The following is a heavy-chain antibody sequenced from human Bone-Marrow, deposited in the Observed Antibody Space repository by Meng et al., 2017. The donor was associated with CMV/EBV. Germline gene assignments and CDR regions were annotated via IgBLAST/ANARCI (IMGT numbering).Heavy chain of an antibody. J-gene: IGHJ3*02. CDR2: ISSSGSTI. CDR3: ARDSLVVVPAANDAFDI. Sequence: GESLKISCAASGFTFSSYGMNWVRQAPGKGLEWVSYISSSGSTIYYADSVKGRFTISRDNAKNSLYLQMNSLRAEDTAVYYCARDSLVVVPAANDAFDIWGQGTMVTVS. V-gene: IGHV3-48*03. CDR1: GFTFSSYG. D-gene: IGHD2-2*01.